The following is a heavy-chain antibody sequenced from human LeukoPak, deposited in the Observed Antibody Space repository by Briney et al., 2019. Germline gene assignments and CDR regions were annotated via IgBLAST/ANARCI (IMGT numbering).Heavy chain of an antibody. D-gene: IGHD3-3*01. CDR3: ARVTFGVVISGSYYYYYMDV. Sequence: SETLSLTCTVSGYSISSGYYWGWIRQPPGKGLEWIGSIYHSGSTYYNPSLKSRVTISVDTSKNQFSLKLSSVTAADTAVYYCARVTFGVVISGSYYYYYMDVWGKGTTVTVSS. V-gene: IGHV4-38-2*02. J-gene: IGHJ6*03. CDR1: GYSISSGYY. CDR2: IYHSGST.